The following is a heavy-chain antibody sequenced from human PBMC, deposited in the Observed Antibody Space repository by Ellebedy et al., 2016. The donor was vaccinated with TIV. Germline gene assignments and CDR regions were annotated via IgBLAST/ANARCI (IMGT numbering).Heavy chain of an antibody. D-gene: IGHD3-10*01. J-gene: IGHJ3*02. CDR1: GYSFTNYW. CDR3: ARHIRGGYTDTWFAFDI. Sequence: GESLKISCQGSGYSFTNYWIGWVRQMPGKGLEWVGIIYPGNSDTTYSPSFQGQVTISADKSINTAYLQWSSLKASDTAFYYCARHIRGGYTDTWFAFDIWGQGTVVTVSS. CDR2: IYPGNSDT. V-gene: IGHV5-51*01.